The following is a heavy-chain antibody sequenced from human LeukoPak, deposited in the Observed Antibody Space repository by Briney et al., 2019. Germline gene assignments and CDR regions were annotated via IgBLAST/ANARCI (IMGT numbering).Heavy chain of an antibody. Sequence: GGSLRLSCEVSGFTFSSYHMNWVRQAPGKGLEWVSSIGSSGSYIYYADSLTGRFTISRDNAKNSLYLQMNSLRAEDTAMYYCARRAMTERGHSYGLDFWGQGTLVTVSS. J-gene: IGHJ4*02. CDR1: GFTFSSYH. D-gene: IGHD5-18*01. V-gene: IGHV3-21*01. CDR3: ARRAMTERGHSYGLDF. CDR2: IGSSGSYI.